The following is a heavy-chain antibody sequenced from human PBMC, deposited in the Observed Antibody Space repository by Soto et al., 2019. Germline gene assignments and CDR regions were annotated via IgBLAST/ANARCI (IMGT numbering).Heavy chain of an antibody. CDR1: RFTFTSSA. J-gene: IGHJ4*02. V-gene: IGHV1-58*01. D-gene: IGHD3-3*01. CDR3: EATLVRFLGMDYFDY. Sequence: ASVKVSCKASRFTFTSSAVQWVRQARGQRLEWIGWIVVGSGNTNYAQKFQERVTITRDMSTSTAYMELSSLRSEDTAVYYCEATLVRFLGMDYFDYWGQGTLVTVSS. CDR2: IVVGSGNT.